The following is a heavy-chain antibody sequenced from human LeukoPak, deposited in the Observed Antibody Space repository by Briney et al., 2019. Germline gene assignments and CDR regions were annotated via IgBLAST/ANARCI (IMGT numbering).Heavy chain of an antibody. CDR1: GGSISSSSYY. CDR2: IYYSGST. V-gene: IGHV4-39*01. Sequence: SETLSLTCTVSGGSISSSSYYWGWIRQPPGKGLEWIGSIYYSGSTYYNPSLKSRVTIPVDTSKNQFSLKLSSVTAADTAVYYCARQLGYCSSTSCYADKVDYWGQGTLVTVSS. D-gene: IGHD2-2*01. J-gene: IGHJ4*02. CDR3: ARQLGYCSSTSCYADKVDY.